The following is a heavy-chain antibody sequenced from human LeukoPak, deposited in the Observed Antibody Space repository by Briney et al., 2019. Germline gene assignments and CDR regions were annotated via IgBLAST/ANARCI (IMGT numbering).Heavy chain of an antibody. V-gene: IGHV3-23*01. CDR1: GFTFSSYA. D-gene: IGHD3-10*01. Sequence: GSLRLSCAASGFTFSSYAKSWVRQAPGKGLEWVSAISGSGGSTYYADSVKGRFTISRDNSKNTLYLQMNSLRAEDTAVYYCAKAPPNVLLWFGELLSVFDYWGQGTLVTVSS. J-gene: IGHJ4*02. CDR3: AKAPPNVLLWFGELLSVFDY. CDR2: ISGSGGST.